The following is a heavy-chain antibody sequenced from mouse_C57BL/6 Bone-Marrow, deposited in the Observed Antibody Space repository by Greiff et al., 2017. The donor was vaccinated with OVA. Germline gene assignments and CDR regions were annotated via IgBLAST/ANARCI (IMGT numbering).Heavy chain of an antibody. Sequence: QVQLKESGPGLVKPSQSLFLTCSITGFPFTSGYYWIWIRQSPGKPLEWMGYITHSGETFYNPSLQSPISITRDTSKNQFFLQLNSVTTEDTAMYYCAGDTGTSYAFDYWGQGTSVTVSS. D-gene: IGHD4-1*01. CDR1: GFPFTSGYY. CDR3: AGDTGTSYAFDY. J-gene: IGHJ4*01. V-gene: IGHV12-3*01. CDR2: ITHSGET.